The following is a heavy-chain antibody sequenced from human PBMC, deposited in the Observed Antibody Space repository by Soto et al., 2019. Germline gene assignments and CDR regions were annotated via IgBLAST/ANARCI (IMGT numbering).Heavy chain of an antibody. CDR3: AREFPYYDFWSGYPGWFDP. Sequence: SETLSLTCAVYGGSFSGYYWSWIRQPPGKGLEWIGEINHRGSTNYNPSLKSRVTISVDTSKNQFSLKLSSVTAADTAVYYCAREFPYYDFWSGYPGWFDPWGQGTLVTVSS. CDR1: GGSFSGYY. V-gene: IGHV4-34*01. CDR2: INHRGST. D-gene: IGHD3-3*01. J-gene: IGHJ5*02.